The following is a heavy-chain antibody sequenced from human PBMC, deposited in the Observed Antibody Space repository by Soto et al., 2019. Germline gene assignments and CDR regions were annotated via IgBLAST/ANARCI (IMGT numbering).Heavy chain of an antibody. CDR1: GGSISSYY. CDR2: IYYSGST. V-gene: IGHV4-59*01. J-gene: IGHJ4*02. CDR3: ARGQEDYDFWSGYYYDY. Sequence: SETLSLTCTVSGGSISSYYWSWIRQPPGKGLEWIGYIYYSGSTNYNPSLRSRVTISVDTSKNQFSLKLSSVTAADTAVYYCARGQEDYDFWSGYYYDYWGQGTLVTVSS. D-gene: IGHD3-3*01.